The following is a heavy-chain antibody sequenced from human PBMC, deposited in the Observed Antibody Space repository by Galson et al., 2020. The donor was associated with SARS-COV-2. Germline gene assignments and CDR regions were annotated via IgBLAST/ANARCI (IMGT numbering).Heavy chain of an antibody. Sequence: GESLKISCAASGLTFSSYGMHWVRQAPGKGLEWVAFIRSDGSNKYYADSVKGRFTISRDNSKNTLYLQMDSLRAEDTAVYYCAKDTSLRGFCSGSTCFDLYQHFDYWGQGTLVTVSS. CDR2: IRSDGSNK. V-gene: IGHV3-30*02. CDR1: GLTFSSYG. CDR3: AKDTSLRGFCSGSTCFDLYQHFDY. D-gene: IGHD2-15*01. J-gene: IGHJ4*02.